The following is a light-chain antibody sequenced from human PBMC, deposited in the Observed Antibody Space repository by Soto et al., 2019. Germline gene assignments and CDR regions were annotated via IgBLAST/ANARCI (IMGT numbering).Light chain of an antibody. Sequence: ELVLTQSPATLSLSPGETATLSSRASQFLSCYLAWYQQKPGQPPRLLTYDTSNRAAGVPARFSGSRSGTGFTRTIIRLEPADYAVYYCQPRNKFGQGTRLEIK. CDR3: QPRNK. CDR2: DTS. J-gene: IGKJ5*01. V-gene: IGKV3-11*01. CDR1: QFLSCY.